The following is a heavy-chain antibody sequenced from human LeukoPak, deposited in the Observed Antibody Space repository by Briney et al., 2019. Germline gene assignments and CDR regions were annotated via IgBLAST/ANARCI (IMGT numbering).Heavy chain of an antibody. CDR1: RFTFSSYV. J-gene: IGHJ4*02. V-gene: IGHV3-23*01. D-gene: IGHD6-13*01. CDR2: ISGSGGTT. Sequence: GGSLRLSRAASRFTFSSYVMSWVRQAPGKGLEWVSAISGSGGTTNYADSVKGRFTISRDNSKNTLYLQMNSLRAEDTAVYYCAYNSSSWYGAFDYWGQGTLVTVSS. CDR3: AYNSSSWYGAFDY.